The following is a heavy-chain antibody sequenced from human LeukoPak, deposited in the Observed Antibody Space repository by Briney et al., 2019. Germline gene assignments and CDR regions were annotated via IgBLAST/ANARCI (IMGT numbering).Heavy chain of an antibody. J-gene: IGHJ5*02. D-gene: IGHD3-22*01. Sequence: ASVKVSCKASGYTFTSYAMNWVRQAPGQGLEWMGWINTNTGNPTYAQGFTGRFVFSLDTSVSTTYLQISSLKAEDTAVYYCARDAYYYDSSGYYYAPYNWFDPWGQGTLVTVSS. CDR3: ARDAYYYDSSGYYYAPYNWFDP. CDR1: GYTFTSYA. CDR2: INTNTGNP. V-gene: IGHV7-4-1*02.